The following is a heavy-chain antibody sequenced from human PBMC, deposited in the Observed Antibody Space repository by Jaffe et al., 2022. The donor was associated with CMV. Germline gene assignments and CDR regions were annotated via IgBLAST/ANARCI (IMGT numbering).Heavy chain of an antibody. D-gene: IGHD6-13*01. V-gene: IGHV3-11*06. CDR1: GFTFRDYY. CDR2: ISSSSTYT. Sequence: QVQLVESGGGLVKPGGSLRLSCAASGFTFRDYYMSWIRQAPGKGLDWVSYISSSSTYTNYADSVKGRFTISRDNAKNSLYLQMNSLRAEDTAVYYCARHQSYYSSSGGYDYWGQGTLVTVSS. CDR3: ARHQSYYSSSGGYDY. J-gene: IGHJ4*02.